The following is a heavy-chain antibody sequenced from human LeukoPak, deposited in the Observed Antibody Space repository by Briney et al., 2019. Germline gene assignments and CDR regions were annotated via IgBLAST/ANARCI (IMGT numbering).Heavy chain of an antibody. CDR3: ARGVTYYYDSSGYLY. CDR1: GDSISSGSYY. Sequence: SETLTLTCTVSGDSISSGSYYWSWIRQPAGKGLEWIGRIHTSGRTNYNPSLKSRVTISADTSKNQFSLKLSSVTAADTAVYYCARGVTYYYDSSGYLYWGQGTLVTVSS. J-gene: IGHJ4*02. V-gene: IGHV4-61*02. CDR2: IHTSGRT. D-gene: IGHD3-22*01.